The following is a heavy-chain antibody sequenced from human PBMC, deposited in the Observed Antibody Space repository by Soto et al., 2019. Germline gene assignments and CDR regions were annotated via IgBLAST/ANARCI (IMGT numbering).Heavy chain of an antibody. D-gene: IGHD3-16*01. V-gene: IGHV2-5*02. J-gene: IGHJ5*02. CDR2: IYWDDYK. CDR3: AHIPNYYQYDWFDP. Sequence: QITLKASGPTLVKPTQTLTLTCTFSGFSLTTRGVGVGWIRQPPGKDLECLALIYWDDYKGYIPSLKSRLSTTKDTSKNQVVLTTTNVDPVDTATYYCAHIPNYYQYDWFDPWGQGTMVSVSS. CDR1: GFSLTTRGVG.